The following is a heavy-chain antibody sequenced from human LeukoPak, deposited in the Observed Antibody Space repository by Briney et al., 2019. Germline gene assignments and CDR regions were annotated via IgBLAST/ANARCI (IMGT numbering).Heavy chain of an antibody. V-gene: IGHV3-11*04. Sequence: GGSLRLSCAASGFTFSDYYMSWIRQAPGKGLEWVSYISSSGSTIYYADSVKGRFTISRHNAKKSLYLQMNSLRAEDTAVYYCARDLEEYCSGGSCSLFDYWGQGTLVTVSS. CDR2: ISSSGSTI. J-gene: IGHJ4*02. CDR1: GFTFSDYY. CDR3: ARDLEEYCSGGSCSLFDY. D-gene: IGHD2-15*01.